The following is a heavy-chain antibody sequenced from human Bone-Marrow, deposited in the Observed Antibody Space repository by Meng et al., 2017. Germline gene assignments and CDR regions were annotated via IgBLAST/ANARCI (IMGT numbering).Heavy chain of an antibody. D-gene: IGHD5-24*01. V-gene: IGHV4-39*01. J-gene: IGHJ4*02. CDR3: ARQVNSDGYPRYFDF. CDR2: VNHSGST. Sequence: SVNHSGSTNYNPSLKSRATISEDTAKNQFSLNLSSVTAADTAVYYCARQVNSDGYPRYFDFWGQGTLVTVSS.